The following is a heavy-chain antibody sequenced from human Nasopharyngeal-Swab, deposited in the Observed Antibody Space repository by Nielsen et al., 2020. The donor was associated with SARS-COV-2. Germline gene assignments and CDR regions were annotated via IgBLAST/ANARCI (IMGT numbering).Heavy chain of an antibody. J-gene: IGHJ4*02. D-gene: IGHD2-15*01. CDR3: TRCGGGCYSGRDY. V-gene: IGHV3-73*01. CDR2: GRSKGNKYAT. Sequence: GGSLRLSCAASGFTFSDSAIHWVRQASGKGLEWVGRGRSKGNKYATAYSASEKGRFIIFSDDPTNTAYLQMNSLKTEDTAMYYCTRCGGGCYSGRDYWGQGTLVTVSS. CDR1: GFTFSDSA.